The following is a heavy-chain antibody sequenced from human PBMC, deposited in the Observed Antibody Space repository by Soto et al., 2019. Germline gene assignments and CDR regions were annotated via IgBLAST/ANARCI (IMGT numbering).Heavy chain of an antibody. J-gene: IGHJ6*02. CDR1: GYTFTGYY. Sequence: VKVSCKASGYTFTGYYMHWVRQAPGQGLEWMGWINPNSGGTNYAQKFQDRVTMTRDTSISTAYMELSRLRSDDTAVYYCAREVATIFGYYYGMDVWGQGTTVTVSS. V-gene: IGHV1-2*02. CDR2: INPNSGGT. D-gene: IGHD5-12*01. CDR3: AREVATIFGYYYGMDV.